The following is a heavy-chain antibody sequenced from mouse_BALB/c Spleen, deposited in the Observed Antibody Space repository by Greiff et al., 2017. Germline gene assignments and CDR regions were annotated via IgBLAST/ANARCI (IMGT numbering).Heavy chain of an antibody. CDR2: IDPENGDT. Sequence: VQLQQSGAELVRSGASVKLSCTASGFNIKDYYMHWVKQRPEQGLEWIGWIDPENGDTEYAPKFQGKATMTADTSSNTAYLQLSSLTSEDTAVYYCNAGATATPFAYWGQGTLVTVSA. V-gene: IGHV14-4*02. CDR3: NAGATATPFAY. D-gene: IGHD1-2*01. J-gene: IGHJ3*01. CDR1: GFNIKDYY.